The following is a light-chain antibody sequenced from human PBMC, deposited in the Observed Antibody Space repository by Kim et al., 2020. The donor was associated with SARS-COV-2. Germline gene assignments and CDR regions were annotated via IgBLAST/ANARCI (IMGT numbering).Light chain of an antibody. CDR3: QQYNTYSEYT. CDR1: QSISTW. Sequence: DIQMTQSPSTLSASVGDRVTITCRASQSISTWLAWYQQKPGKAPKVLIYKASSLESGVPSRFSGSGSGTEFTLTINSLQPDDFATYYCQQYNTYSEYTFGQGTKLEI. V-gene: IGKV1-5*03. CDR2: KAS. J-gene: IGKJ2*01.